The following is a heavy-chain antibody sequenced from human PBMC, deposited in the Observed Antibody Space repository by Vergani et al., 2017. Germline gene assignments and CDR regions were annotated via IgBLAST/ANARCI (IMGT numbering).Heavy chain of an antibody. CDR1: GGTFSSYA. CDR3: ARRSNDYVWGSYRYSAFDI. Sequence: QVQLVQSGAEVKKPGSSVKVSCKASGGTFSSYAISWVRQAPGQGLEWMGGIIPIFGTANYAQKFQGRVTITADESTSTAYMELSILRSEDTAVYYCARRSNDYVWGSYRYSAFDIWGQGTMVTVSS. D-gene: IGHD3-16*02. V-gene: IGHV1-69*01. CDR2: IIPIFGTA. J-gene: IGHJ3*02.